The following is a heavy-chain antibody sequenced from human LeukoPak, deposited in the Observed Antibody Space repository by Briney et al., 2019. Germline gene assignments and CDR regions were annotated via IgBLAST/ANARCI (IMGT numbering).Heavy chain of an antibody. D-gene: IGHD1-1*01. CDR1: GYTFTGYY. V-gene: IGHV1-2*02. Sequence: GAPVKVSCKASGYTFTGYYMHWVRQAPGQGLEWVAWINPDSGVTNYAQNFQGRVTVTRDTSISTAYMELTRLRSDDTAVYYCARVIAGTPSFAYWGQGTLVTVSS. J-gene: IGHJ4*02. CDR2: INPDSGVT. CDR3: ARVIAGTPSFAY.